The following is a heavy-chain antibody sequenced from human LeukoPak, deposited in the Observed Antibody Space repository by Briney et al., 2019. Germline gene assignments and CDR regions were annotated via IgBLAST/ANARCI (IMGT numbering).Heavy chain of an antibody. CDR1: GGSISSGDYY. Sequence: PSETLFLTCTVSGGSISSGDYYWSWIRQPPGKGLEWIGYIYYSGSTYYSPSLKSRVTISVDTSKNQFSLKLSSVTAADTAVYYCVGWFGELLWGPDYWGQGTLVTVSS. CDR2: IYYSGST. D-gene: IGHD3-10*01. CDR3: VGWFGELLWGPDY. J-gene: IGHJ4*02. V-gene: IGHV4-30-4*01.